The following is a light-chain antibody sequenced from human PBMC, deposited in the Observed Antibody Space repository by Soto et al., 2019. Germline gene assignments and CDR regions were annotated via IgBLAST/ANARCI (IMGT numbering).Light chain of an antibody. CDR1: QSISSSY. CDR3: QHFGGTTFT. J-gene: IGKJ5*01. Sequence: ENVLTQSPATLSLSPWEGATLSCGASQSISSSYIAWYQQRPGQTPSLLIYGASTRATGIPDRFSGSGSGTHFTLTISRLGPGDFAVYYCQHFGGTTFTFGQGTRLEIK. V-gene: IGKV3-20*01. CDR2: GAS.